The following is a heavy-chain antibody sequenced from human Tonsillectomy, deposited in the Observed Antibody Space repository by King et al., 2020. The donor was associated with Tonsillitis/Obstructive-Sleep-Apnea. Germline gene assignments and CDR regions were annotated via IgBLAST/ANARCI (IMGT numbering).Heavy chain of an antibody. CDR1: GFTVSSNY. CDR3: AREGYASGWYRS. D-gene: IGHD6-19*01. J-gene: IGHJ4*02. Sequence: VQLVESGGGLIQPGGSLRLSCAASGFTVSSNYMRWVRQAPGKGLEWVSVIQNGGNTFYADSVKGRFNISRGNSKNTVYLQMNSLSAEDTAIYYCAREGYASGWYRSWGQGTLVTVSS. V-gene: IGHV3-53*01. CDR2: IQNGGNT.